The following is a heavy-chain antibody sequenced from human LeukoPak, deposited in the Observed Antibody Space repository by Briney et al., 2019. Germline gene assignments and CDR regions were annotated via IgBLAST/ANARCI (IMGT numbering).Heavy chain of an antibody. D-gene: IGHD6-19*01. CDR1: GGSISSSNYY. CDR3: ARVGTYSSGREAFDI. CDR2: IYYSGNT. V-gene: IGHV4-39*01. J-gene: IGHJ3*02. Sequence: SETLSLTCTVSGGSISSSNYYWAWIRQPPGKGLEWIGNIYYSGNTYYNPSLKSRVTISVDTSKNQFSLKLSSVTAADTAVYYCARVGTYSSGREAFDIWGQGTMVTVSS.